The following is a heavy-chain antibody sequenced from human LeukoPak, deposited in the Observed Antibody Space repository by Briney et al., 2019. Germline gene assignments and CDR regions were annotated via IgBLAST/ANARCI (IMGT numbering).Heavy chain of an antibody. Sequence: GGSLRLSCAASGFTFSNAWMSWVRQAPGKGLEWVGRMKSKTDGGTTDYAAPVKGRFTISRDDSKNTMYLEMNSLKTEDTALYYCTPGYITDYWGRGTLVTVSS. J-gene: IGHJ4*02. V-gene: IGHV3-15*01. CDR1: GFTFSNAW. D-gene: IGHD5-24*01. CDR2: MKSKTDGGTT. CDR3: TPGYITDY.